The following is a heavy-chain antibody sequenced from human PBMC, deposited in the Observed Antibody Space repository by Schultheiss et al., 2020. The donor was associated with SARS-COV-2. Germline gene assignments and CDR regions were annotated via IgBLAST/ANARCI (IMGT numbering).Heavy chain of an antibody. CDR1: GYTFTGYY. D-gene: IGHD6-13*01. CDR3: ARVGSSSRSWFDP. J-gene: IGHJ5*02. V-gene: IGHV1-2*06. CDR2: INPNSGGT. Sequence: ASVKVSCKASGYTFTGYYMHWVRQAPGQGLEWMGRINPNSGGTNYAQKLQGRVTMTTDTSTSTAYMELRSLRSDDTAVYYCARVGSSSRSWFDPWGQGTLVTVSS.